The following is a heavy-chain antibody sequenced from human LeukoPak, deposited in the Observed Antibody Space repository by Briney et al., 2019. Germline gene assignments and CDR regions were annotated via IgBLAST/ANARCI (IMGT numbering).Heavy chain of an antibody. CDR3: ARGGLWSGYGEFDY. J-gene: IGHJ4*02. V-gene: IGHV4-61*02. CDR2: IYTSGST. CDR1: GGSITSGSFY. D-gene: IGHD3-3*01. Sequence: SETLSLTCTVSGGSITSGSFYWSWIRQPAGKGLEWIGRIYTSGSTNYNPSLKSRVTISVDTSKNQFSLKLSSVTAADTAVYYCARGGLWSGYGEFDYWGQGTLVTVSS.